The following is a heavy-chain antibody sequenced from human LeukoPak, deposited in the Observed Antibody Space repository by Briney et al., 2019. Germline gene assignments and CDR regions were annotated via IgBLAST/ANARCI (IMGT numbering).Heavy chain of an antibody. CDR2: IYPGDSDI. CDR3: ARRHSDSLTGFDF. CDR1: GYKFNNFY. D-gene: IGHD3-9*01. V-gene: IGHV5-51*01. Sequence: GESLKISCQASGYKFNNFYIAWVRQMPGKGLEWVAIIYPGDSDIRYSPSIQGHVTISADKSTSTTFLQWTSLKASDTAMYYCARRHSDSLTGFDFWGQGTLVTVTS. J-gene: IGHJ4*02.